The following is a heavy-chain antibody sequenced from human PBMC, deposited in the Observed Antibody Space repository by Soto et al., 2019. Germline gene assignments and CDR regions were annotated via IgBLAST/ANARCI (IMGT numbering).Heavy chain of an antibody. J-gene: IGHJ4*02. CDR1: GYTFTRYD. V-gene: IGHV1-18*01. CDR3: ARDLDTSGWVGDY. CDR2: ISGYNGNT. Sequence: QVQLVQSGGEVKKPGASVRVSCKTSGYTFTRYDISWVRQAPGLGLEWLGWISGYNGNTDYAQRLQGRVTMTADTYTSTAYMELRSLRSDGTAVYYCARDLDTSGWVGDYWGQGTLVTVSS. D-gene: IGHD1-26*01.